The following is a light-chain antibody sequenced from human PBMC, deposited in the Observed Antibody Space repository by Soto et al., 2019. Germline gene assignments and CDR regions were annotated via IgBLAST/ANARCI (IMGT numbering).Light chain of an antibody. J-gene: IGLJ1*01. CDR1: FSDIAVFNY. CDR3: NSYSSTNFYV. Sequence: QSALAQPASVSGSPGQSITISCTGSFSDIAVFNYVSWYQQYPGRAPKLLIYQVTSRASGVSHRFSGSKSGNTASLTISGLQPEDEAEYYCNSYSSTNFYVFGTGPKLTVL. V-gene: IGLV2-14*01. CDR2: QVT.